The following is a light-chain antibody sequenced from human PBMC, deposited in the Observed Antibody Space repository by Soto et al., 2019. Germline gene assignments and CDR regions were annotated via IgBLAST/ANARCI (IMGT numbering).Light chain of an antibody. CDR3: QQYNSHSPWT. Sequence: DIQITHSPSSRSASVVDRVTITFLASQSISSYLNWYQQKPGKAPKLLISAASSLQSGVPSRFSGSGSGTDFTLTISSLQPEDFATYYCQQYNSHSPWTFGQGTKVDIK. CDR2: AAS. J-gene: IGKJ1*01. CDR1: QSISSY. V-gene: IGKV1-39*01.